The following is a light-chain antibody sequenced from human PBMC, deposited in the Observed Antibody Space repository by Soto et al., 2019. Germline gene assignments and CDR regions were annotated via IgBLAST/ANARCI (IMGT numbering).Light chain of an antibody. V-gene: IGKV1-39*01. CDR1: QGISSY. CDR2: AAS. CDR3: QQSYSTPET. J-gene: IGKJ1*01. Sequence: IRMTQSPASLSASTGDRVTITCRASQGISSYLNWYQQKPGKAPKLLIYAASSLQSGVPSRFSGSGSGTDFTLTISSLQPEDFATYYCQQSYSTPETFGQGTKVDI.